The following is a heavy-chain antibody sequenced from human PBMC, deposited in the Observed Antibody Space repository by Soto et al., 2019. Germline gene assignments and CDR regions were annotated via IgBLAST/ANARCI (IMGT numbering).Heavy chain of an antibody. J-gene: IGHJ3*02. V-gene: IGHV4-30-4*01. CDR3: SRHDYGDYRDAFDI. CDR2: IYYSGST. Sequence: SLTCTVSGGSISSGDYYWSWIRQPPGKGLEWIGYIYYSGSTYYNPSLKSRVTISVDTSKNQFSLKLSSVTAADTAVYYCSRHDYGDYRDAFDIWGQGTMVTVSS. D-gene: IGHD4-17*01. CDR1: GGSISSGDYY.